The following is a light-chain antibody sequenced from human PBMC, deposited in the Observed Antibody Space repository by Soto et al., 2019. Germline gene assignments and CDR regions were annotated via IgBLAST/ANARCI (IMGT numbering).Light chain of an antibody. V-gene: IGKV3-20*01. CDR3: QQYGSSQAWT. CDR1: QSVSNNY. Sequence: EIVLTQSPGTLSLSPGERATLSCRASQSVSNNYLALYQQKPGQAPRLLIYGASSRATDIPDRFSGSGSGTDFTLTISRLEPEDFAVYYCQQYGSSQAWTFGQGTKVDIK. CDR2: GAS. J-gene: IGKJ1*01.